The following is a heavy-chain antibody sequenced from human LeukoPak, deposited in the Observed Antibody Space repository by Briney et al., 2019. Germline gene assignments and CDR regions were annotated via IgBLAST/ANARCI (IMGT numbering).Heavy chain of an antibody. V-gene: IGHV3-30*03. CDR1: GFTFSSYG. J-gene: IGHJ4*02. CDR3: ATRSLGSGSYYSCDY. Sequence: GGSLRLSCAASGFTFSSYGMHWVRQAPGKGLEWVAVVSYDGNYKYYADSVKGRFTISRDNSNNTLYLQMNSLRAEDTAVYYCATRSLGSGSYYSCDYWGQGTLVTVSS. CDR2: VSYDGNYK. D-gene: IGHD3-10*01.